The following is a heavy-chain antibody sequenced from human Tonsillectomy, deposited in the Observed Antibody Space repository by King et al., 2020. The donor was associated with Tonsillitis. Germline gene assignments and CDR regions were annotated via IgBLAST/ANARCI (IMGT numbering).Heavy chain of an antibody. Sequence: VQLVESGGGVVQPGRSLSLSCAASGFSFSSNGMHWVRQAPGKGLEWVAVISFDGSNKNYADSVKGRFTISRDNSNNTLFLHMNSLRAEDTAVYYCARELLYSSGWGIDYCGQGALLSVSS. CDR3: ARELLYSSGWGIDY. V-gene: IGHV3-33*05. CDR2: ISFDGSNK. D-gene: IGHD6-19*01. J-gene: IGHJ4*02. CDR1: GFSFSSNG.